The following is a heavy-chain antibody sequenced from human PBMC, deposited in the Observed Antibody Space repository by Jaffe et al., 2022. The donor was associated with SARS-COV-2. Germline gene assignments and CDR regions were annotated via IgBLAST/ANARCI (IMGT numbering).Heavy chain of an antibody. CDR1: GGSISSSSYY. Sequence: QLQLQESGPGLVKPSETLSLTCTVSGGSISSSSYYWGWIRQPPGKGLEWIGNIYYTGSTYYNPSLKSRVTISVDTSKNQFSLKLSSVTAADTAVYYCARRNYYGSGSHGDAFDIWGQGTMVTVSS. D-gene: IGHD3-10*01. V-gene: IGHV4-39*01. CDR2: IYYTGST. CDR3: ARRNYYGSGSHGDAFDI. J-gene: IGHJ3*02.